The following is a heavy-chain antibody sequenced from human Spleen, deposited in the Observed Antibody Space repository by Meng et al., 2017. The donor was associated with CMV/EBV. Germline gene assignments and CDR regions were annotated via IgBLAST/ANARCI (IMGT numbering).Heavy chain of an antibody. CDR3: ARDPRGGYDFWSGYSTTRVWFDP. CDR2: IIPIFGTP. V-gene: IGHV1-69*05. J-gene: IGHJ5*02. D-gene: IGHD3-3*01. Sequence: INSVRQAPDQGLRWMGGIIPIFGTPNYAQRFQGRVTITTDESPSTAYMELSSLRSEDTAVYYCARDPRGGYDFWSGYSTTRVWFDPWGQGTLVTVSS.